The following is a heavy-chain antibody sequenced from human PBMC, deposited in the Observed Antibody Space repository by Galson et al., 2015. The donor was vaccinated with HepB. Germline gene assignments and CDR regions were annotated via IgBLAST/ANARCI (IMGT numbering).Heavy chain of an antibody. CDR3: ARILVTMVRGVKYYYGMDV. Sequence: PALVKPTQTLTLTCTFSGFSLSTSGMCVSWIRQPPGKALEWLARIDWDDDKYYSTSLKTRLTISKDTSKNQVVLTMTNMDPVDTATYYCARILVTMVRGVKYYYGMDVWGQGTTVTVSS. V-gene: IGHV2-70*11. CDR2: IDWDDDK. J-gene: IGHJ6*02. CDR1: GFSLSTSGMC. D-gene: IGHD3-10*01.